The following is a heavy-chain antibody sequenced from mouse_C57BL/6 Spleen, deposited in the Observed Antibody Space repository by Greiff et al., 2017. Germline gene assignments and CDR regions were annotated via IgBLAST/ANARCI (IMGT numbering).Heavy chain of an antibody. CDR3: ARQYLRYYYGSSYCWFAY. V-gene: IGHV1-59*01. D-gene: IGHD1-1*01. CDR1: GYTFTSYW. Sequence: QVQLQQPGAELVRPGTSVKLSCKASGYTFTSYWMHWVKQRPGQGLEWIGVIDPSDSYTNYHQKFKGKATLTVDTSSSTAYMQLSSLTSEDSAVYYCARQYLRYYYGSSYCWFAYWGQGTLVTVSA. CDR2: IDPSDSYT. J-gene: IGHJ3*01.